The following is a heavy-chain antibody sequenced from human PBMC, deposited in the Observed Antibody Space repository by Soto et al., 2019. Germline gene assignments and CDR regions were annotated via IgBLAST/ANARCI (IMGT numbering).Heavy chain of an antibody. D-gene: IGHD2-8*01. CDR2: IAGDGSGI. Sequence: EVQLVESGGGLVQPGGSLRLSCAASGFTFSNYRMHWVRQAPGKGLVWVSRIAGDGSGITYADSVKGRFTIARDNAKNTLYLQMNSLRAEDTAVYYCARVYPGNDDYWGQGTLVTVSS. CDR1: GFTFSNYR. V-gene: IGHV3-74*01. CDR3: ARVYPGNDDY. J-gene: IGHJ4*02.